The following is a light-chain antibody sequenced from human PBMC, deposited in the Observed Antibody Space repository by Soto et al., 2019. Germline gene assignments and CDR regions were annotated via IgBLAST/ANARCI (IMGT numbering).Light chain of an antibody. J-gene: IGLJ1*01. V-gene: IGLV2-11*01. CDR3: CSYAGGYTHL. Sequence: SVLTQPRSVSGSPGQSVTISCTGTGNDVGAYNYVSWYQQHPGRPPKLLIYGVVRWPSGVPDRFSGSKSGNTASLTISGLQAEDEADYFCCSYAGGYTHLFGTGTKVTVL. CDR2: GVV. CDR1: GNDVGAYNY.